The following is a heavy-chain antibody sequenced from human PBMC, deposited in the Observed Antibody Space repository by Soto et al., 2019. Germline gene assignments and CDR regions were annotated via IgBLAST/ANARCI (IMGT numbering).Heavy chain of an antibody. CDR1: GGTFISYS. Sequence: SVNVSFKSSGGTFISYSISWVRQAPGQGLECMGWIIPIFGTANYAQKFQGRVTITADESTSTAYMELSSLRSEDTAVYYCARGQSHQLVGDFDYWGQGTLVTVSS. D-gene: IGHD6-6*01. V-gene: IGHV1-69*13. CDR3: ARGQSHQLVGDFDY. CDR2: IIPIFGTA. J-gene: IGHJ4*02.